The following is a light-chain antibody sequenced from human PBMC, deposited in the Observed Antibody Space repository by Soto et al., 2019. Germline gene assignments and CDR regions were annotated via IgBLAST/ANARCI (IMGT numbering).Light chain of an antibody. CDR3: CSSGGSPTYV. CDR1: SADIGSHDY. J-gene: IGLJ1*01. V-gene: IGLV2-23*02. Sequence: QSVLTQPASVSGSPGQSITISCTGSSADIGSHDYVSWYQQHPGKVPKLIIYEVSKRPSGASDRFSGSKSGNAAYLSISGLQPEDEADYYCCSSGGSPTYVFGTGTKVTVL. CDR2: EVS.